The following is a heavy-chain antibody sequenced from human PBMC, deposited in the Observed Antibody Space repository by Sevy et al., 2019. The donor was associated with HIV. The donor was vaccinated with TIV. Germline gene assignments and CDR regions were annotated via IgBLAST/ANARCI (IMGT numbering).Heavy chain of an antibody. CDR3: ARDRRFLEWFKPLHYGMDV. Sequence: SETLSLTCTVSGGSISSYYWSWIRQPAGKGLEWIGRIYTSGSTNYNPSLKSRVTMSVDTSKNQFSLKLGSVTAADTAVYYCARDRRFLEWFKPLHYGMDVWGQGTTVTVSS. D-gene: IGHD3-3*01. CDR1: GGSISSYY. J-gene: IGHJ6*02. CDR2: IYTSGST. V-gene: IGHV4-4*07.